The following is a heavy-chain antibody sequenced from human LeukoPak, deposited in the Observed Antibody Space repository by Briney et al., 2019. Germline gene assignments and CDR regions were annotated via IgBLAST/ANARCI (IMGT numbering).Heavy chain of an antibody. V-gene: IGHV4-31*03. J-gene: IGHJ4*02. CDR1: GGSINSGGYY. Sequence: SETLSLTCSVSGGSINSGGYYWHWIRQHPGKGLEWIGYIYYSGSTFHNPSLKSRVTITVDTSKNQFSLRLTSVTAADTAVYFCARENSVAEAGYFDYWGRGTLVTVSS. D-gene: IGHD6-13*01. CDR3: ARENSVAEAGYFDY. CDR2: IYYSGST.